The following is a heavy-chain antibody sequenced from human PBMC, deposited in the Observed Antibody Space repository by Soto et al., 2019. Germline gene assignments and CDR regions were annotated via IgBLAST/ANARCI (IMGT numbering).Heavy chain of an antibody. CDR2: FYSGGST. J-gene: IGHJ4*02. CDR3: ARDRGSSGWYEAFDY. D-gene: IGHD6-19*01. Sequence: GGSLRLSCAASGFTVSNNYMSWVRQAPGKGLEWVSVFYSGGSTYYADSVKGRFTISRDNSKNTLYLQMNSLRAEDTAVYYCARDRGSSGWYEAFDYWGQGTLVTVSS. V-gene: IGHV3-53*01. CDR1: GFTVSNNY.